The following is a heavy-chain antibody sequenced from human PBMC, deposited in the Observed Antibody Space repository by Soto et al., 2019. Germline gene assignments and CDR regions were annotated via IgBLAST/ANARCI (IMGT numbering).Heavy chain of an antibody. J-gene: IGHJ4*02. D-gene: IGHD2-2*01. Sequence: QVQLVESGGGVVQPGRSLRLSCEASGFTFSSYGMHWVSQAPGKGLEWVAVIWYDGSKKYHGDSVMGRFTISRDNSKNTLYLQMNSLRAYYTAVYYCARSVVVPAALDYWCQGTLVSVSS. V-gene: IGHV3-33*01. CDR3: ARSVVVPAALDY. CDR1: GFTFSSYG. CDR2: IWYDGSKK.